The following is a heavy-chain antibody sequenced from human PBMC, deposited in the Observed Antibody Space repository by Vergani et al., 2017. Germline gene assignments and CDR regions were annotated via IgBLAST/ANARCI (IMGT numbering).Heavy chain of an antibody. CDR2: INPNSGGT. Sequence: QVQLVQSGAEVKKPGASVKVSCKASGYTFTDYFMHWVRQAPGQGLEWMGWINPNSGGTNYAQTFQGRVTMTRDTSISTAYMELSNLRSDDTAVYYCARVGTSCSRDYFDYRGQGTMVTVSS. CDR1: GYTFTDYF. J-gene: IGHJ4*02. V-gene: IGHV1-2*02. CDR3: ARVGTSCSRDYFDY. D-gene: IGHD2-2*01.